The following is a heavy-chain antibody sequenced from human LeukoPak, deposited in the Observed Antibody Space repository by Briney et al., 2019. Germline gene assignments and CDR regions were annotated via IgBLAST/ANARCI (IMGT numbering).Heavy chain of an antibody. V-gene: IGHV3-23*01. D-gene: IGHD3-22*01. J-gene: IGHJ4*02. CDR2: ISGSGGST. CDR1: GFTFSSYE. CDR3: AKEQHYYDSSGYYDY. Sequence: PGGSLRLSCAASGFTFSSYEMNWVRQAPGKGLEWVSAISGSGGSTYYADSVKGRFTISRDNSKNTLYLQMNSLRAEDTAVYYCAKEQHYYDSSGYYDYWGQGTLVTVSS.